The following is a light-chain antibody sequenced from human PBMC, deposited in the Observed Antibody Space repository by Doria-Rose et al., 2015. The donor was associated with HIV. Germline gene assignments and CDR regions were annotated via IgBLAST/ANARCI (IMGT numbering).Light chain of an antibody. CDR3: HRYGTSWT. V-gene: IGKV3-20*01. J-gene: IGKJ1*01. CDR1: QSFSSTY. CDR2: DGS. Sequence: LTQSLGTLSLSPGERATLSCRASQSFSSTYLAWYQQKPGQAPSLLIYDGSTRATGIPDRFSASGSGTDFTLTINRLEPEDFALYYCHRYGTSWTFGQGTKVEI.